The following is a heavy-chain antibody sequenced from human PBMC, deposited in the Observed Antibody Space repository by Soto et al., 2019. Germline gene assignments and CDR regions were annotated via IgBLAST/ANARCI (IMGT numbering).Heavy chain of an antibody. D-gene: IGHD2-2*01. Sequence: TCTFSAFSLSTNGVGVGWIRQPPGKALEWPALIYWNGNERYSPSLKSRLTITKDTSKSQVVLTVTNMDPVDTATYYRAHLLGGCPTPSCSPLRFASWGQATLVTVTS. CDR3: AHLLGGCPTPSCSPLRFAS. V-gene: IGHV2-5*01. J-gene: IGHJ4*02. CDR2: IYWNGNE. CDR1: AFSLSTNGVG.